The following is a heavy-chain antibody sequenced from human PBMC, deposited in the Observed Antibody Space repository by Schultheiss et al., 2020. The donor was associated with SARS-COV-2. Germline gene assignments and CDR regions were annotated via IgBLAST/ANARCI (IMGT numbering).Heavy chain of an antibody. Sequence: ASVKVSCKASGYTFTGYYMHWVRQAPGQGLEWMGRINPNSGGTNYAQKFQGRVTMTRDTSISTAYMELSRPRSDDTAVYYCARDLCSSTSCYAADMPGFDPWGQGTLVTVSS. CDR3: ARDLCSSTSCYAADMPGFDP. J-gene: IGHJ5*02. CDR2: INPNSGGT. CDR1: GYTFTGYY. D-gene: IGHD2-2*01. V-gene: IGHV1-2*06.